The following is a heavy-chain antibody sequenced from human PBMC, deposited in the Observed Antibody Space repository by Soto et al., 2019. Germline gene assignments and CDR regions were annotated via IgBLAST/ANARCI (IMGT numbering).Heavy chain of an antibody. CDR3: ARDRGGITVAANPLGEWFDP. CDR2: MSQGGTT. CDR1: GVSIANFF. Sequence: SETLSLTCTVSGVSIANFFWSWIRQPPGKGLEWIGYMSQGGTTTYNPSLKGRATISVDTSKNQLSLKLTSVTAADTAMYYCARDRGGITVAANPLGEWFDPWGPGTLLTVSS. J-gene: IGHJ5*02. V-gene: IGHV4-59*08. D-gene: IGHD6-19*01.